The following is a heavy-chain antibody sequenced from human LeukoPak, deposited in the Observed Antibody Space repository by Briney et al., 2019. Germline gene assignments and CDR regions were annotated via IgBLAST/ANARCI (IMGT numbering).Heavy chain of an antibody. Sequence: PSETLSLTCTVPVGSISSYYWGWIRQPPGKGLEWIGSIYYSGSTYYNPSLKSRVTISVDTSKNQFSLKLSSVTAADTAVYYCARGYYDFWRGYFDYWGQGTLVTVSS. CDR2: IYYSGST. CDR1: VGSISSYY. V-gene: IGHV4-39*07. CDR3: ARGYYDFWRGYFDY. D-gene: IGHD3-3*01. J-gene: IGHJ4*02.